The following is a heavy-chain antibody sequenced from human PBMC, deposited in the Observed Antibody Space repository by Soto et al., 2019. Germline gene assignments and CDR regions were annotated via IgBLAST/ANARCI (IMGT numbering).Heavy chain of an antibody. J-gene: IGHJ6*02. CDR3: ASSMVSKRYYYYGMDV. D-gene: IGHD3-10*01. V-gene: IGHV1-69*13. CDR2: IIPIFGTA. Sequence: GASVKVSCKASGGTFSSYAISWVRQAPGQGLEWMGGIIPIFGTANYAQKFQGRVTITADESTSTAYMELSSLRSEDTAVYYCASSMVSKRYYYYGMDVWGQGTTVTVSS. CDR1: GGTFSSYA.